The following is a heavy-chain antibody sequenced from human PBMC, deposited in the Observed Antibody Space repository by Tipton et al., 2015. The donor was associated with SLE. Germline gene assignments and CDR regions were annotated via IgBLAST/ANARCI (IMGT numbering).Heavy chain of an antibody. CDR2: INHSGST. J-gene: IGHJ6*02. CDR3: ARGLSGYSSSWFYYYYGMDV. D-gene: IGHD6-13*01. CDR1: GGSFSGYY. Sequence: TLSLTCAVYGGSFSGYYWSWIRQPPGKGLEWIGEINHSGSTNYNPSLKSRVTMSLDTSKNQFSLRLSSVTAADTAVYYCARGLSGYSSSWFYYYYGMDVWGQGTTVTVSS. V-gene: IGHV4-34*01.